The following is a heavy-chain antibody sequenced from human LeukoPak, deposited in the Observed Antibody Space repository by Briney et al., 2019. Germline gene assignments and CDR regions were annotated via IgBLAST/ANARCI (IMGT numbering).Heavy chain of an antibody. CDR3: ARGGDSSVF. V-gene: IGHV3-30-3*01. D-gene: IGHD3-22*01. CDR2: ISYDGSNK. J-gene: IGHJ4*02. Sequence: PGGSLRLSCAASGFTFSSYAMHWVRQAPGKGLEWVAVISYDGSNKYYADSVKGRFTISRDNSKNTLYLQMNSLRAEDTAVYYCARGGDSSVFWGQGTLVTVSS. CDR1: GFTFSSYA.